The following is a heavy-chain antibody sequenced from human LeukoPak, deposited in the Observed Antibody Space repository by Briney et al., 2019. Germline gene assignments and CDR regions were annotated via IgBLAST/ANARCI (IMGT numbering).Heavy chain of an antibody. D-gene: IGHD6-19*01. Sequence: GGSLRLSCAASGFTFSSYWMSWVRQAPGKGLEWVANIKQDGSEKYYVDSVKGRSTISRDNAKNSLYLQMNSLRAEDTAVYYCARDSSIAVAGPLDYWGQGTLVTVSS. J-gene: IGHJ4*02. CDR3: ARDSSIAVAGPLDY. CDR1: GFTFSSYW. V-gene: IGHV3-7*03. CDR2: IKQDGSEK.